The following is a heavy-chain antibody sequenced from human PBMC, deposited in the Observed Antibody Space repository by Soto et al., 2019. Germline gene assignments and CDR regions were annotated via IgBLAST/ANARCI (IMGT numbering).Heavy chain of an antibody. J-gene: IGHJ5*01. V-gene: IGHV1-46*02. D-gene: IGHD3-10*01. CDR2: IDPSGGKP. CDR3: GRVMRSLLTITALDT. Sequence: ASVKVSCKASGYTFNRDQIHWARQASGQGLEWMGMIDPSGGKPNNAQKFQGRVTMTRDTSTSTVYMALSSLRPEDTAIYFCGRVMRSLLTITALDTWGQGTLVTVSS. CDR1: GYTFNRDQ.